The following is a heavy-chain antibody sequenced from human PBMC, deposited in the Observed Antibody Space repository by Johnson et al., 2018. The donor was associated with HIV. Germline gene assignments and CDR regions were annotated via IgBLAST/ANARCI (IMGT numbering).Heavy chain of an antibody. CDR3: ARDRGYSGSYTGAFDI. D-gene: IGHD1-26*01. CDR2: ISWDGGST. V-gene: IGHV3-43*02. Sequence: VQLVESGGGVVRPGGSLRLSCAASGFTFDDYGMSWVRQAPGKGLEGVSLISWDGGSTYYGDSVKGRFTVSRDNSKNSLYLQMNSLRTEDTALYYCARDRGYSGSYTGAFDIWGQGTMVTVSS. CDR1: GFTFDDYG. J-gene: IGHJ3*02.